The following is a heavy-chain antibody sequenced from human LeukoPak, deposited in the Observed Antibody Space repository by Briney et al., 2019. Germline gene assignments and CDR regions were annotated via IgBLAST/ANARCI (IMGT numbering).Heavy chain of an antibody. CDR1: GGSFSGYY. CDR2: INHSGST. D-gene: IGHD3-10*01. CDR3: ARKMSYDY. V-gene: IGHV4-34*01. Sequence: PSETLSLTCAVYGGSFSGYYWSWIRHPPGKGLEWIGEINHSGSTNYNPSLKSRVTISVDTSKSQFSLKLSSVTAADTAVYYCARKMSYDYWGQGTLVTVSS. J-gene: IGHJ4*02.